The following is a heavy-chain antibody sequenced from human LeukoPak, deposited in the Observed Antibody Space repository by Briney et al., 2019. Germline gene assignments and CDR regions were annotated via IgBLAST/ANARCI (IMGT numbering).Heavy chain of an antibody. J-gene: IGHJ5*02. CDR1: GGTFSSYA. Sequence: ASVKVSCKASGGTFSSYAISWVRQAPGQGLEWMGGIIPIFGTANYAQKFQGRVTITTDESTSTAYMELSSLRSEDTAVYYCARVEAYSLRFDPWGQGTLVTVSS. CDR3: ARVEAYSLRFDP. V-gene: IGHV1-69*05. D-gene: IGHD6-13*01. CDR2: IIPIFGTA.